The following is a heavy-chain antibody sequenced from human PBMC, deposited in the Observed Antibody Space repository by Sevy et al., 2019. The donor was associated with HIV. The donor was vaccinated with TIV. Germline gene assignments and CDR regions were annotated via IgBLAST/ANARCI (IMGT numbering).Heavy chain of an antibody. D-gene: IGHD6-13*01. CDR1: GFTFSSYA. CDR3: AKGYSSSWYVDNWFDP. V-gene: IGHV3-23*01. Sequence: GGSLRLSCAASGFTFSSYAMSWVRQAPGKGLEWVSAISGSGGSTYYADSVKGRFTISRDNSKNTLYLQMNSLRAEDTAVYYCAKGYSSSWYVDNWFDPRGQGTLVTVSS. CDR2: ISGSGGST. J-gene: IGHJ5*02.